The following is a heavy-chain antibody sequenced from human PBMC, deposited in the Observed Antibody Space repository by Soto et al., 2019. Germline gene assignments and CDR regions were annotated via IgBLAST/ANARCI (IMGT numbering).Heavy chain of an antibody. J-gene: IGHJ5*02. Sequence: SETLSLTCAVSGGSISSSGYSWSWIRQPPGKGLEWIGYIYHSGSTYYNPSLKSRVTISVDRSKNQFSLKLSSVTAADTAVYYCARETTPGWFDPWGQGTLVTVSS. D-gene: IGHD1-1*01. CDR2: IYHSGST. CDR3: ARETTPGWFDP. V-gene: IGHV4-30-2*01. CDR1: GGSISSSGYS.